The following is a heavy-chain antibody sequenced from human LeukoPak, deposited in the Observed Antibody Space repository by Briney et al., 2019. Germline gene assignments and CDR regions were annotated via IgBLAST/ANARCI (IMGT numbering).Heavy chain of an antibody. CDR3: ARHDGIAAPHDY. V-gene: IGHV4-39*01. CDR2: IYNSGST. D-gene: IGHD6-13*01. Sequence: SETRSLTWSGGGGAMSSSRYDWGWVRQPPGEGLGGIGSIYNSGSTYYNPSLKRRVTISVDPSKTPFSLKLSSVPAAHTAVYYCARHDGIAAPHDYWRQGTLVTVSS. J-gene: IGHJ4*02. CDR1: GGAMSSSRYD.